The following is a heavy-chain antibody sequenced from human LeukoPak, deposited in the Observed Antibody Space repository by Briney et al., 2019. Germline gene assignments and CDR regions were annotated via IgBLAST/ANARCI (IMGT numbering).Heavy chain of an antibody. CDR3: AKAGPADLLWSGEVMGDDAFDI. D-gene: IGHD3-10*01. J-gene: IGHJ3*02. V-gene: IGHV3-23*01. CDR2: ISGSGGST. Sequence: GGSLRLSCAASGFTFSSYAMSWVRQAPGKGLEWVSAISGSGGSTYYADSVKGRFTISRDNSKNTLYLQMNSLRAEDTAVYYCAKAGPADLLWSGEVMGDDAFDIWGQGTMVTVSS. CDR1: GFTFSSYA.